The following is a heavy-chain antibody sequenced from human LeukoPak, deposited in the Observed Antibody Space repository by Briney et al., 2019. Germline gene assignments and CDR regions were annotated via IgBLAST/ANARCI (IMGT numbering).Heavy chain of an antibody. CDR3: ARARTRAVYYFDY. CDR1: GFTFSSYA. Sequence: GGSLRLSCAASGFTFSSYAMSWVRQAPGKGLEWVSAISGSGGSTYYADSVKGRFTISRDNAKNSLYLQMHSLRAEDTAVYYCARARTRAVYYFDYWGQGTLVTVSS. D-gene: IGHD3/OR15-3a*01. V-gene: IGHV3-23*01. CDR2: ISGSGGST. J-gene: IGHJ4*02.